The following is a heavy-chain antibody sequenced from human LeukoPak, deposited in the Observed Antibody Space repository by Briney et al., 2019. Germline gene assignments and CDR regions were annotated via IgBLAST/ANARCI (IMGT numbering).Heavy chain of an antibody. J-gene: IGHJ4*02. Sequence: GGSLRLSCAASGFIFIRYGMTWVRQAPGKGLEWVSLVSASGGSTYYADSVKGRFTISRDNSKNTLYLQMNSLRAEDTAVYYCAKGSRTFDYWGQGTLVTVSS. D-gene: IGHD3-10*01. CDR2: VSASGGST. CDR3: AKGSRTFDY. V-gene: IGHV3-23*01. CDR1: GFIFIRYG.